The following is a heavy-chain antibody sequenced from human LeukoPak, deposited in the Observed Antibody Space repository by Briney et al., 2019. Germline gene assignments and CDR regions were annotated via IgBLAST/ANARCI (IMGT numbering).Heavy chain of an antibody. CDR2: ISSSGSTI. V-gene: IGHV3-11*01. CDR1: GFTFSDYY. Sequence: PGGSLRLSCAASGFTFSDYYMSWLRQAPGKGLEWVSYISSSGSTIYYADSVKGRFIISRDNAKNSLYLQMNSLRAEDTAVYYCARGGSSSSWFPFDYWGQGTLVTVSS. J-gene: IGHJ4*02. CDR3: ARGGSSSSWFPFDY. D-gene: IGHD6-13*01.